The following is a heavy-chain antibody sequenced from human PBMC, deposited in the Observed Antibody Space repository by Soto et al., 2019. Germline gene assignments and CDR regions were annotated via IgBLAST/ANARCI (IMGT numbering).Heavy chain of an antibody. D-gene: IGHD2-15*01. CDR3: TRHADCSGGSCYSGYSYYRHV. J-gene: IGHJ6*03. CDR2: IRSKPNTDAT. V-gene: IGHV3-73*01. Sequence: EVQLVESGGGLVQPGGSLKLSCAASGFTFSDSAMHWVRQASGKGLEWVGRIRSKPNTDATAYAASVKGRFTISRDDSTNTAYLKMNSLKAEYMAVYYCTRHADCSGGSCYSGYSYYRHVWVKGPTVTVSS. CDR1: GFTFSDSA.